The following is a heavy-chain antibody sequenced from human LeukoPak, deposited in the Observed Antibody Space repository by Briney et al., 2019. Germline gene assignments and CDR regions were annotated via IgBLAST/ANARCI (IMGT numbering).Heavy chain of an antibody. CDR1: GYTFTSYV. J-gene: IGHJ4*02. Sequence: ASVKVSCKASGYTFTSYVINWVRQAPGQGLEWMGWINPYNGYTNYAQKLQGTVTMTTDTSTSTAYMELRRLRSDDTAVYCWARDRASSIVDYWGEGALVTVSP. D-gene: IGHD6-6*01. CDR2: INPYNGYT. V-gene: IGHV1-18*01. CDR3: ARDRASSIVDY.